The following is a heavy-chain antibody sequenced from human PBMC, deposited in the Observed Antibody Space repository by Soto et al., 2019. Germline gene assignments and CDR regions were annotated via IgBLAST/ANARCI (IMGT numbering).Heavy chain of an antibody. CDR3: ARVPVGLETVTYIDY. V-gene: IGHV4-31*03. Sequence: TLSLTCTVSGGSISRGGYYWSWIRLHTGKGLEWIGYIYYSGSTYYNPSLKSRVTISVDTSKNQFSMKLSSVTAADTAVYYCARVPVGLETVTYIDYWGQGTLVTVS. CDR1: GGSISRGGYY. CDR2: IYYSGST. D-gene: IGHD4-17*01. J-gene: IGHJ4*02.